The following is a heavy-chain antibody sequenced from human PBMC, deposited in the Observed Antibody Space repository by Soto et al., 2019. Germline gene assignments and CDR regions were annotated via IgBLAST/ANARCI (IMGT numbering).Heavy chain of an antibody. CDR1: AYSLSTYL. D-gene: IGHD3-3*01. CDR3: ASNARIATTYLYYGYGVD. J-gene: IGHJ6*01. V-gene: IGHV5-51*01. Sequence: MSCEGCAYSLSTYLICWKPQMPGKGLEWMGIIYPGDSDTRYSPSFQGQVTISADKSISTAYLQWSSLKASDTAMYYCASNARIATTYLYYGYGVD. CDR2: IYPGDSDT.